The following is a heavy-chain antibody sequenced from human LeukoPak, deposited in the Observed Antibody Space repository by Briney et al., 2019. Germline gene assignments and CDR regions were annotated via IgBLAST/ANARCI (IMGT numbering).Heavy chain of an antibody. CDR1: GFAFSSYG. V-gene: IGHV3-33*01. CDR2: IWYDASNK. J-gene: IGHJ4*02. Sequence: ARSLRLSCAATGFAFSSYGMHWVRQAPGKGLEWVAIIWYDASNKYYADSVKGRFTISRDNSKNTLYLQMNSLRVEDTAVYYCARDRSAVVDSWGQGTLVTVSS. CDR3: ARDRSAVVDS.